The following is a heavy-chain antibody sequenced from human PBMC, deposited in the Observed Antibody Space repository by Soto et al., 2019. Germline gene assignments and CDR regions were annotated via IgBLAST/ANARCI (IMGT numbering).Heavy chain of an antibody. CDR1: GFSFSGTA. J-gene: IGHJ4*02. Sequence: DVQLVESGGGLVQPGGSLKLSCATSGFSFSGTAMHWVRQASGKGLEWVGRIRTKPNNYATTYAASVTGRFTISRDDSKNTVYLQMNSLKTEDTAVYYCTRPEDPYVYPEAFDAWGQGALVTVSS. CDR3: TRPEDPYVYPEAFDA. CDR2: IRTKPNNYAT. D-gene: IGHD5-18*01. V-gene: IGHV3-73*02.